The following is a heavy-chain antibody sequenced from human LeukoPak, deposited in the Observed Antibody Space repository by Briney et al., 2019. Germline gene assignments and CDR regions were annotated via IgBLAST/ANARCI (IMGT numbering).Heavy chain of an antibody. V-gene: IGHV3-43D*03. CDR2: ISWDGGST. CDR3: AKGARLVIGYYFDY. D-gene: IGHD6-19*01. J-gene: IGHJ4*02. Sequence: GGSLRLSCAASGFTFDDYAMHWVRQAPGKGLEWVSLISWDGGSTYYADSVKGRFTISRDNSKNSLYLQMNSLRAEDTALYYCAKGARLVIGYYFDYWGQGTLVTVSS. CDR1: GFTFDDYA.